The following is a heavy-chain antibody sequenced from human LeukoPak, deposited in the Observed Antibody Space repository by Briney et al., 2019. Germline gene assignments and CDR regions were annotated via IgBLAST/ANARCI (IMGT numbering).Heavy chain of an antibody. D-gene: IGHD6-19*01. CDR2: INHSGRT. Sequence: PSETLSLTCAVCGGSFSGYYWSWIRQPPGKGVEGIGEINHSGRTKYNTSITSRGTISVDTSNNQFSLKLSSVTAADTAVYYCAVPKQWLGFDYWGQGTLVTVSS. CDR3: AVPKQWLGFDY. J-gene: IGHJ4*02. CDR1: GGSFSGYY. V-gene: IGHV4-34*01.